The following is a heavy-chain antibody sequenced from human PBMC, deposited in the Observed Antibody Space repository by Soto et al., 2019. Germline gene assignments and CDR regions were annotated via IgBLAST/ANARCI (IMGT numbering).Heavy chain of an antibody. CDR2: GTT. D-gene: IGHD1-20*01. Sequence: GTTNHNPSLKSRVTMSVDMSKNQFSLKLTSVTAADTAVYYCATLTGNNWFDPWGQGTLVTVSS. CDR3: ATLTGNNWFDP. J-gene: IGHJ5*02. V-gene: IGHV4-4*07.